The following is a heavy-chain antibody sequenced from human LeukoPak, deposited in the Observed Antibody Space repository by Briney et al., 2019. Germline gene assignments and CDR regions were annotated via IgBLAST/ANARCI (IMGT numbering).Heavy chain of an antibody. CDR1: GYTFTSYG. CDR2: ISAYNGNT. D-gene: IGHD3-10*01. J-gene: IGHJ4*02. Sequence: ASVKVSCKASGYTFTSYGISWVRQAPGQGLEWMGWISAYNGNTNYAQKLQGRVTMTTDTSTSTAYMELSSLRSEDTAVYYCARGRIRGPSGPLFDYWGQGTLVTVSS. CDR3: ARGRIRGPSGPLFDY. V-gene: IGHV1-18*01.